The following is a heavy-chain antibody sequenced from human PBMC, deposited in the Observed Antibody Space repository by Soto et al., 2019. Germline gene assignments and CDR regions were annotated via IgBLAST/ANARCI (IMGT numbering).Heavy chain of an antibody. CDR3: ARNYGGNSGGNYGMDV. D-gene: IGHD4-17*01. V-gene: IGHV1-2*02. J-gene: IGHJ6*02. CDR1: GYTFTGYY. CDR2: INPNSGGT. Sequence: GASVKVSCKASGYTFTGYYMHWVRQAPGQGLEWMGWINPNSGGTNYAQKFQGRVTMTRDTSISTAYMELSRLRSDDTAVYYCARNYGGNSGGNYGMDVWGQGTTVTVS.